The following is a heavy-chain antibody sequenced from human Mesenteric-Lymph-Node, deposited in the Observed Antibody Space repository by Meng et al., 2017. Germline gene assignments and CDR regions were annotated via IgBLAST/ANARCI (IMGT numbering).Heavy chain of an antibody. CDR3: ARDPYATGWAG. D-gene: IGHD6-19*01. CDR2: IYHSGGT. CDR1: GGSFSGYY. V-gene: IGHV4-34*01. Sequence: QVQLQQGGAGLLKPSETLSLTCAVYGGSFSGYYWSWIRQPPGKGLEWIGEIYHSGGTNYNPSLRGRVTISLDKSKNQFSLTLRSVTAADTAVYYCARDPYATGWAGWGQGTLVTVSS. J-gene: IGHJ4*02.